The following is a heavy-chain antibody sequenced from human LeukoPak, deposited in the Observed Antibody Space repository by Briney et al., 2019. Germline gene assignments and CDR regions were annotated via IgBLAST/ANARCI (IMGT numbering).Heavy chain of an antibody. CDR3: TTLTVARNFDY. Sequence: PGGSLRLSCAASGFSFSVYEIHWVRQAPGKGLEWISDISSSGTTTYYADSVKGRFTISRDNAKNSLYLQMNSLRAEDTAVYYCTTLTVARNFDYWGQGTLVTVSS. V-gene: IGHV3-48*03. CDR2: ISSSGTTT. D-gene: IGHD6-19*01. J-gene: IGHJ4*02. CDR1: GFSFSVYE.